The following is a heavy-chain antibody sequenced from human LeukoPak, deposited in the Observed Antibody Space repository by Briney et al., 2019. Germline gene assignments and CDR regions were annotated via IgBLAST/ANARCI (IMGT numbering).Heavy chain of an antibody. CDR3: ATGGVRGVINVYYFDY. Sequence: GAPVKVSCKASGYTFTGYYMHWVRQAPGQGLEWMGWINPNSGGTNYAQKFQGRVTMTEDTSTDTAYMELSSLRSEDTAVYYCATGGVRGVINVYYFDYWGQGTLVTVSS. V-gene: IGHV1-2*02. D-gene: IGHD3-10*01. CDR2: INPNSGGT. J-gene: IGHJ4*02. CDR1: GYTFTGYY.